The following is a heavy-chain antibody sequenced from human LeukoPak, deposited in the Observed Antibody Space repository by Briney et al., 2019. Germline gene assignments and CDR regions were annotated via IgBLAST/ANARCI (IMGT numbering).Heavy chain of an antibody. Sequence: SETLSLTCTVSGGSISSYYWSWIRQPAGKGLEWIGRIYTSGSTNYNPSLKSRVTISVDTSKNQFSLKLSSVTAADTAVYYCARDFWSGYYGNYYYYMDVWGKGTTITVSS. J-gene: IGHJ6*03. CDR2: IYTSGST. CDR3: ARDFWSGYYGNYYYYMDV. D-gene: IGHD3-3*01. V-gene: IGHV4-4*07. CDR1: GGSISSYY.